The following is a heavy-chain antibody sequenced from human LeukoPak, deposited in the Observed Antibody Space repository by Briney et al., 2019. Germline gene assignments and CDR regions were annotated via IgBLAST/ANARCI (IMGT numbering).Heavy chain of an antibody. D-gene: IGHD6-19*01. CDR1: GFTSGDYA. V-gene: IGHV3-49*04. CDR2: IRRKTHGGTT. J-gene: IGHJ4*02. CDR3: VKELVTPRAVAGDY. Sequence: GGSLRLSCIASGFTSGDYAMSWVRQAPGKGLEWVGFIRRKTHGGTTEYAASVKGRFTLSRANCKSTLYLQMSSLRAEDTAVYYCVKELVTPRAVAGDYWGQGTLVTVSS.